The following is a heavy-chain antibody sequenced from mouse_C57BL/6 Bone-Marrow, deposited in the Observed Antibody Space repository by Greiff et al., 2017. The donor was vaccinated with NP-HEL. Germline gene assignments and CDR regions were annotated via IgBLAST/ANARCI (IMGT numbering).Heavy chain of an antibody. D-gene: IGHD2-1*01. V-gene: IGHV5-9-1*02. Sequence: EVKLVESGEGLVKPGGSLKLSCAASGFTFSSYAMSWVRQTPEKRLEWVAYISSGGDYIYYADTVKGRFTISRDNARNTLYLQMSSLKSEDTAMYYCTRDRYGNFLFFDYWGQGTTLTVSS. CDR1: GFTFSSYA. CDR2: ISSGGDYI. CDR3: TRDRYGNFLFFDY. J-gene: IGHJ2*01.